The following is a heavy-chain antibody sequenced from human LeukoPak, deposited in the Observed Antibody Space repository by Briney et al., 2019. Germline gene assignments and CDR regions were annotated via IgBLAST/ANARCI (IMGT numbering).Heavy chain of an antibody. D-gene: IGHD2/OR15-2a*01. Sequence: SETLSLTCSVSGYSISSGYYWGWIRQPPGKGLEWIGSIFHTSIPYQSSSFKNRLHMSVDTSKNQFSLKLSSVTAADTAVYYCASTEYSDAFDIWGQGTMVTVSS. CDR1: GYSISSGYY. V-gene: IGHV4-38-2*02. CDR3: ASTEYSDAFDI. CDR2: IFHTSIP. J-gene: IGHJ3*02.